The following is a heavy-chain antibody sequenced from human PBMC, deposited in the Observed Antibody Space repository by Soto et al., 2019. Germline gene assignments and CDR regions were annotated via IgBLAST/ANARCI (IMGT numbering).Heavy chain of an antibody. J-gene: IGHJ4*02. CDR3: AKDLIRGDGYIDFDY. D-gene: IGHD3-10*01. Sequence: PGGCLRLSCAPSGLSFSNYAVFWVRQAPGKGLEWVSTIFAGGGSTYYADSVKGRFTISRDNSKNTLFLQMNSLRAEDTAVYFCAKDLIRGDGYIDFDYWGQGTLVTVSS. V-gene: IGHV3-23*01. CDR2: IFAGGGST. CDR1: GLSFSNYA.